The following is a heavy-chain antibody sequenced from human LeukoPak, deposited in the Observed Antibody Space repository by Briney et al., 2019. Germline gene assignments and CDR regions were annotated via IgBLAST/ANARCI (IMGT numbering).Heavy chain of an antibody. J-gene: IGHJ6*04. CDR2: ISGSADGT. Sequence: GGSLRLSCAASGFTFRTYTMNWIRQAPGEGLQWVSAISGSADGTYYSDSVKGRFTISRDNSNNTLYLQMHSLRVEDTAIYYCARDPSSLFMDVWGKGTTVTVSS. V-gene: IGHV3-23*01. CDR1: GFTFRTYT. CDR3: ARDPSSLFMDV.